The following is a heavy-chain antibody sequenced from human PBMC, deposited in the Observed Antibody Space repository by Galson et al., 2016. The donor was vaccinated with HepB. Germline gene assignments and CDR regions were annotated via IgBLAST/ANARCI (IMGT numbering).Heavy chain of an antibody. CDR3: LLVAAFEL. CDR2: IHNDGST. V-gene: IGHV3-53*01. CDR1: GFTIENHY. D-gene: IGHD2-15*01. J-gene: IGHJ4*02. Sequence: SLRLSCAASGFTIENHYMTWVRQAPGKGLEWVSVIHNDGSTYYADSVKGRFIISRDYSKNSLYLHMNSVRVEDTAVYHGLLVAAFELWGQGTRVTVSS.